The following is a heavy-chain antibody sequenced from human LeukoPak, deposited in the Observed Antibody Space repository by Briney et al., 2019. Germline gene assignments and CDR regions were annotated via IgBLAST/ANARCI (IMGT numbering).Heavy chain of an antibody. J-gene: IGHJ4*02. CDR3: AKALSPPKNPGSYRFYYFDY. Sequence: AGGSLRLSCAASGFTFSSYGMTWVRQAPGKGLEWVSYISSSSSTIYYADSVKGRFTISRDNSKNTLYLQMNSLRAEDTAVYYCAKALSPPKNPGSYRFYYFDYWGQGTLVTVSS. V-gene: IGHV3-48*01. CDR1: GFTFSSYG. D-gene: IGHD3-10*01. CDR2: ISSSSSTI.